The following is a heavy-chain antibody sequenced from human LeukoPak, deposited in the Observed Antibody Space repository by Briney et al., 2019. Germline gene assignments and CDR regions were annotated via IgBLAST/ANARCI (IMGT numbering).Heavy chain of an antibody. D-gene: IGHD1-14*01. CDR2: IYFSGST. CDR3: ARLVTGTIDY. Sequence: PSETLSLTCTVSGGSITSYYWSWIRQPPGMGLEWIAYIYFSGSTNYNPSLKNRVTISVDTSKNEFSLKLSSVTAADTAVYYCARLVTGTIDYWGQGTLVTVSS. CDR1: GGSITSYY. V-gene: IGHV4-59*08. J-gene: IGHJ4*02.